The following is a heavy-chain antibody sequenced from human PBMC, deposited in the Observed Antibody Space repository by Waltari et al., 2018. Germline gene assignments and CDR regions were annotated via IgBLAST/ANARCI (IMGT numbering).Heavy chain of an antibody. V-gene: IGHV4-34*01. J-gene: IGHJ6*03. CDR2: INHSGST. Sequence: QVQLQQWGAGLLKPSETLSLTCAVYVGSFSGYYWSWIRQPPGKVLDWIGEINHSGSTNYTPSLKSRGTISVDTAKNQFSLKLSFVTAADTAVYYCAREQLENYMDVWGKGTTVTISS. CDR3: AREQLENYMDV. D-gene: IGHD6-6*01. CDR1: VGSFSGYY.